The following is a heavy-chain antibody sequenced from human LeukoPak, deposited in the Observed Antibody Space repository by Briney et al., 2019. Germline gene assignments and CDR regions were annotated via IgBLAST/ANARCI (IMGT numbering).Heavy chain of an antibody. J-gene: IGHJ4*02. V-gene: IGHV3-23*01. CDR1: GFTFSSYG. CDR2: INGNGGST. CDR3: AKGPIPGFDY. Sequence: GGTLRLSCAASGFTFSSYGMSWVRQAPGKGLEWVSSINGNGGSTYYADSVKGRFTISRDNSKSTLYLQMNSLRAEDTAVYYCAKGPIPGFDYWGQGALVTVSS.